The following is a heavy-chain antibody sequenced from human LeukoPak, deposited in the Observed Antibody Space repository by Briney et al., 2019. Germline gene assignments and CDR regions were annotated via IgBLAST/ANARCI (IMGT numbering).Heavy chain of an antibody. CDR3: ARSYDSSGQGAAFDY. J-gene: IGHJ4*02. D-gene: IGHD3-22*01. V-gene: IGHV3-30-3*01. CDR1: GFTFSSYA. CDR2: ISYDGSNK. Sequence: GRSLRLSCAASGFTFSSYAMHWVRQAPGQGLEWVAVISYDGSNKYYADSVKGRFTISRDNSKNTLYLQMNSLRAEDTAVYYCARSYDSSGQGAAFDYWGQGTLVTVSS.